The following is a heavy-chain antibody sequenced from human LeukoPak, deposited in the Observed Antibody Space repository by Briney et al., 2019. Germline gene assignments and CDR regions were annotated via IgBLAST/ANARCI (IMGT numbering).Heavy chain of an antibody. CDR3: ARDRGYCSSTSCYSSRGFDP. V-gene: IGHV6-1*01. Sequence: SQTLSLTCALSGDSVSSNSAAWHWIRQSPSRGLEWLGRKYYRSKLYNDYAVSVKSRITINPDTSKNQFSLQLNSVTPEDTAVYYCARDRGYCSSTSCYSSRGFDPWGQGTLVTVSS. CDR2: KYYRSKLYN. J-gene: IGHJ5*02. D-gene: IGHD2-2*02. CDR1: GDSVSSNSAA.